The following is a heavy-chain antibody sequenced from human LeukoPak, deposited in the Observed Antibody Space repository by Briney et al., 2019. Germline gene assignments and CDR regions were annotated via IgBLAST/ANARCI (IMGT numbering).Heavy chain of an antibody. D-gene: IGHD6-13*01. CDR2: IKQDGSEK. J-gene: IGHJ4*02. V-gene: IGHV3-7*01. Sequence: GGSLRLSCEASGFTFSTYWMSWVGQAPGKGLEWVANIKQDGSEKYYVDSVKGRFTISRDNAKNSLYLQMNSLRAEDTAMYYCARDSAGNDYWGQGTLVTVSS. CDR1: GFTFSTYW. CDR3: ARDSAGNDY.